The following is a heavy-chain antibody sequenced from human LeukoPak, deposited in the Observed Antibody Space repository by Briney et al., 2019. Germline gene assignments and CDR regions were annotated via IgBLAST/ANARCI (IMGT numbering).Heavy chain of an antibody. CDR1: SYSISSGYY. J-gene: IGHJ4*02. CDR2: IYYSGST. V-gene: IGHV4-61*01. D-gene: IGHD2-21*01. Sequence: SETLSLTCTVSSYSISSGYYWGWIRQPPGKGLEWIGYIYYSGSTNYNPSLKSRVTISVDTSKNQFSLKLSSVTAADTAVYYCARFRRAYCGGDCLEYYFDYWGQGTLVTVSS. CDR3: ARFRRAYCGGDCLEYYFDY.